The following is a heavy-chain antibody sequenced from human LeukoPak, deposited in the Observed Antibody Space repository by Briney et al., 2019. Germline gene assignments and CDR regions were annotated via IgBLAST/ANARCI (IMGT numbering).Heavy chain of an antibody. J-gene: IGHJ4*02. V-gene: IGHV3-15*01. CDR2: IKNGGTT. D-gene: IGHD2/OR15-2a*01. CDR1: GFTFTDAW. Sequence: EGSLRLSCAASGFTFTDAWLSWVRQAPGKGLEWVGRIKNGGTTDYAAPVEGRFTISRDDSKATLYLQMNSLKTEDTAMYYCTTVSHFYLGGQGTLVTVSS. CDR3: TTVSHFYL.